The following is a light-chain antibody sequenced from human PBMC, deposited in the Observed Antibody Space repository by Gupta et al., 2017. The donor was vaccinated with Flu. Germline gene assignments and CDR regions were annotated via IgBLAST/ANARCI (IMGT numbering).Light chain of an antibody. CDR1: QSVGTF. CDR2: DAS. V-gene: IGKV3-11*01. J-gene: IGKJ4*01. CDR3: QQRLDWPLT. Sequence: DTVLTQSPATLPLSPGERATLSCRASQSVGTFLAWYQQRPGQAPRLLIYDASNRATGIPPRFSGSGSGTDFTLTISSLRPEDFAVYYCQQRLDWPLTFGGGTKVEI.